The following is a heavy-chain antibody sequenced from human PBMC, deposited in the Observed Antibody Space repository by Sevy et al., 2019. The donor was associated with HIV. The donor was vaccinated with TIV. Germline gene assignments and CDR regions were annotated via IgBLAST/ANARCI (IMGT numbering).Heavy chain of an antibody. CDR1: GGTFSSYA. J-gene: IGHJ3*02. D-gene: IGHD3-10*01. CDR2: IIPIFGTA. CDR3: ARERSMVRGVIDAFDI. V-gene: IGHV1-69*13. Sequence: SVKVSCKASGGTFSSYAISWVRQAPGQGLEWMGRIIPIFGTANYAQKFQGRVTITADESTSTAYMELSSLRSEDTAVYYCARERSMVRGVIDAFDIWGQGTMVTVSS.